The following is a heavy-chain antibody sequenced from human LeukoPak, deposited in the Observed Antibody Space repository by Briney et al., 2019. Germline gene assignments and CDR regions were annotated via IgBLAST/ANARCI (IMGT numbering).Heavy chain of an antibody. CDR2: ISYDGSDK. V-gene: IGHV3-30*18. CDR1: GFTFSSYG. CDR3: AKDQASSGWYYDY. J-gene: IGHJ4*02. D-gene: IGHD6-19*01. Sequence: GGSLRLSCAGSGFTFSSYGMHWVRQAPGKGLEWVAVISYDGSDKYYADSVKGRFTISRDNSKNTLYLQMNTLRAGDTAVYYCAKDQASSGWYYDYWGQGTLVTVSS.